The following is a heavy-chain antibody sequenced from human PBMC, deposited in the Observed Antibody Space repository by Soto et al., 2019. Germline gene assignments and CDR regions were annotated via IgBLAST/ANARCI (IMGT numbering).Heavy chain of an antibody. D-gene: IGHD2-8*01. Sequence: EVQLLESGGGLVQPGGSLRLACAASGFTFNNDSMNWVRQAPGRGLEWVSIISPNGDSTYYADSVKGRFTISRDNSQHTVFLQMNSLRAEDTAIYFCAKVRLTDYLRYAPHLWGQGTLVTVSS. CDR3: AKVRLTDYLRYAPHL. V-gene: IGHV3-23*01. CDR1: GFTFNNDS. CDR2: ISPNGDST. J-gene: IGHJ3*01.